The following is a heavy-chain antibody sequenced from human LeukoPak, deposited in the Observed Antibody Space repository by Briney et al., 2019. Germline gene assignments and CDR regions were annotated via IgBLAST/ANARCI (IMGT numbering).Heavy chain of an antibody. J-gene: IGHJ3*02. CDR2: MGGRINVT. Sequence: PGGSLRLSCAASGFTFNIYGMTWVRQAPGKGPEWVSSMGGRINVTYYADPVKGRFTISRDNAKNSLFLQVNSLRAEDTAVYCCARAIAAARTGAFDIWGQGTMVTVSS. CDR1: GFTFNIYG. D-gene: IGHD6-13*01. CDR3: ARAIAAARTGAFDI. V-gene: IGHV3-21*01.